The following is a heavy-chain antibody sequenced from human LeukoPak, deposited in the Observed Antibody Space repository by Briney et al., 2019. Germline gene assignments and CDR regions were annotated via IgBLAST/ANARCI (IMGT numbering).Heavy chain of an antibody. Sequence: GGSLRLSCAASGFSFSTYAMSWVRLAPGRGPEWVSAINSNGGTTYYADPVKGRFTISRDNSKNTVDLQMNSLRAEDTAVYYCAKESSYASGRTYYCDYGGQGAVVTVSS. D-gene: IGHD3-10*01. V-gene: IGHV3-23*01. CDR2: INSNGGTT. CDR1: GFSFSTYA. CDR3: AKESSYASGRTYYCDY. J-gene: IGHJ4*02.